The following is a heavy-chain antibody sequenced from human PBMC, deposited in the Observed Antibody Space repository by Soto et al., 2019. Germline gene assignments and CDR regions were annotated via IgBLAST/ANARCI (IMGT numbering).Heavy chain of an antibody. D-gene: IGHD3-16*01. J-gene: IGHJ5*02. CDR2: MQHTGNT. CDR1: GASIRSYH. V-gene: IGHV4-4*07. Sequence: QVLLQESGPGLVKPSETLSLTCAVSGASIRSYHWSWIRQPAGKGLEWIGRMQHTGNTNYNPSLKSRVTMSVDTSKNQISLKMTSVTAADTAVYFCAKDVSSRRWFDPWGQGILVIVSS. CDR3: AKDVSSRRWFDP.